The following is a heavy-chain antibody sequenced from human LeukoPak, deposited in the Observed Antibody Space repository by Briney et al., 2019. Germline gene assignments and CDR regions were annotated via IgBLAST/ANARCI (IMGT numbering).Heavy chain of an antibody. CDR3: ARDPVVVGRAFDI. J-gene: IGHJ3*02. CDR1: GGSFSSYY. V-gene: IGHV4-34*01. CDR2: INHSGST. D-gene: IGHD2-21*01. Sequence: SETLSLTCAVYGGSFSSYYLSWIRQSPGKGLEWIGEINHSGSTNYNPSLKSRVTISVDTSKSQFSLKLSSVTAADTAVYYCARDPVVVGRAFDIWGQGTMVTVSS.